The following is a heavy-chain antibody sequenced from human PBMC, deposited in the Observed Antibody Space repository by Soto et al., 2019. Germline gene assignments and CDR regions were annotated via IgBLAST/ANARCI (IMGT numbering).Heavy chain of an antibody. D-gene: IGHD2-15*01. V-gene: IGHV3-30*18. CDR2: ISYDGSNK. CDR3: AKVHCSGGSCYLLDY. Sequence: QVQLVESGGGVVQPGRSLRLSCAASGFTFSSYGMHWVRQAPGKGLEWVAVISYDGSNKYYADSVKGRFTISRDNSKNTLYLQMNSLRAEDTAVYYCAKVHCSGGSCYLLDYWGQGTLVTVSS. CDR1: GFTFSSYG. J-gene: IGHJ4*02.